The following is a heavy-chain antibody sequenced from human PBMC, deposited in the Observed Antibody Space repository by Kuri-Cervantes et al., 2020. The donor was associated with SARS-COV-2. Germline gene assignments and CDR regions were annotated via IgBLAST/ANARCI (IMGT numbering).Heavy chain of an antibody. J-gene: IGHJ4*02. Sequence: SETLSLTCAVYGGSFSGYYWSWIRQPPGKGLEWIGEINHSGSTNYNPSLKSRVTIPVDTSKNQFSLKLSSVTAADTAVYYCARGYSDFWSGYRKIYYFDYWGQGTLVTVSS. CDR2: INHSGST. CDR1: GGSFSGYY. D-gene: IGHD3-3*01. CDR3: ARGYSDFWSGYRKIYYFDY. V-gene: IGHV4-34*01.